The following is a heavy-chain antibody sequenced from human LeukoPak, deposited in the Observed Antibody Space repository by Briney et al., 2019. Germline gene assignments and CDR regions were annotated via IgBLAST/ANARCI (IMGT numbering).Heavy chain of an antibody. Sequence: GGSLTLACAPSGFTFSDEYMSWIRQAPGKRLEWVSTISNSGSTIYYADSVKGRFTISRDNAKNSLFLQMNSLRDGDTAVYYCARVEMATITFDYWGQGTLITVSS. CDR3: ARVEMATITFDY. CDR1: GFTFSDEY. CDR2: ISNSGSTI. D-gene: IGHD5-24*01. J-gene: IGHJ4*02. V-gene: IGHV3-11*01.